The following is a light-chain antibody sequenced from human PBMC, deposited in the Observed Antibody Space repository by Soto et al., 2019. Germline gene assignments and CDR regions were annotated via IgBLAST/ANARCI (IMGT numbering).Light chain of an antibody. J-gene: IGLJ2*01. CDR2: RVS. Sequence: QSVLIQPRSVSGSPGQSVTISCTGTTNDVGPYNFVSWYQHHPGKAPKPMIYRVSQRPSGVPDRFSGSKSGDTASLTISGLQAEDEADYYCCSFAGTNTYVVFGGGTKLTVL. V-gene: IGLV2-11*01. CDR1: TNDVGPYNF. CDR3: CSFAGTNTYVV.